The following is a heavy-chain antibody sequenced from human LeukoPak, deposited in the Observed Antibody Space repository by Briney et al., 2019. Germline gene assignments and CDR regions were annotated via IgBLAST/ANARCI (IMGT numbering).Heavy chain of an antibody. CDR2: ISAYNGNT. J-gene: IGHJ2*01. CDR3: ARPNDYGDYWYFDL. CDR1: GYTFTSYG. V-gene: IGHV1-18*01. Sequence: GASVKVSCKASGYTFTSYGISWVRQAPGQGLEWMGWISAYNGNTNFAQKLQGRVTMTTDTSTSTAYMEPRSLRSDDTAVYYCARPNDYGDYWYFDLWGRGTLVTVSS. D-gene: IGHD4-17*01.